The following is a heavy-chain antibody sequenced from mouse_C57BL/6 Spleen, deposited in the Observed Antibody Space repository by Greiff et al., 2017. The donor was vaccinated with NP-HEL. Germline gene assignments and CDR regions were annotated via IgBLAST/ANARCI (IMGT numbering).Heavy chain of an antibody. CDR1: GYAFSSYW. V-gene: IGHV1-80*01. Sequence: VQLQQSGAELVKPGASVKISCKASGYAFSSYWMNWVKQRPGKGLEWIGQIYPGDGDTNYNGKFKGKATLTADKSSSTAYMQLSSLTSEDSAVYFCARSANWDTYWYFEVWGTGTTVTVSS. D-gene: IGHD4-1*02. J-gene: IGHJ1*03. CDR2: IYPGDGDT. CDR3: ARSANWDTYWYFEV.